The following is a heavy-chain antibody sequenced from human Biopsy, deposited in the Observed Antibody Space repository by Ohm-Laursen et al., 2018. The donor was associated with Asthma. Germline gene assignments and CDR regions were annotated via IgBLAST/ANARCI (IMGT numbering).Heavy chain of an antibody. V-gene: IGHV1-18*01. D-gene: IGHD3-10*01. J-gene: IGHJ6*02. CDR2: ISVNNGNT. Sequence: ASVKVSCKTSGYTFNSVGITWVRQAPGQGLEWMGWISVNNGNTKVAQKLQDRVTMITDTSTSTAYMELRSLRSDDTAVYFCARAVDYSHYYGIDVWGQGTTVTVS. CDR3: ARAVDYSHYYGIDV. CDR1: GYTFNSVG.